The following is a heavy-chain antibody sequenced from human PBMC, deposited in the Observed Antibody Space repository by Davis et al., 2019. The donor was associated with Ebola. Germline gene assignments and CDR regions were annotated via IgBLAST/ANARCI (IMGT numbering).Heavy chain of an antibody. Sequence: PGGSLRLSCETSGFIFRNYVMSWVRQAPGKGLEWVSVTHSGGSTYYADSVKGRFTISRHISKNTLSLQMNSLRPEDTAVYYCAREDLVGATHDAFDIWGQGTMVTVSS. V-gene: IGHV3-53*04. D-gene: IGHD1-26*01. CDR2: THSGGST. J-gene: IGHJ3*02. CDR3: AREDLVGATHDAFDI. CDR1: GFIFRNYV.